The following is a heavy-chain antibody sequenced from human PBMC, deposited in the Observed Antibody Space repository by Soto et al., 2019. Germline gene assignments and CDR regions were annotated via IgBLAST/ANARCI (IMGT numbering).Heavy chain of an antibody. D-gene: IGHD6-6*01. J-gene: IGHJ4*02. CDR2: ISYDGSNK. Sequence: VGSLRLSCAASGFTFSSYAMHWVRQAPGKGLEWVAVISYDGSNKYYADSVKGRFTISRDNSKNTLYLQMNSLRAEDTAVYYCAYSSSPGYWGQGTLVTVSS. V-gene: IGHV3-30-3*01. CDR3: AYSSSPGY. CDR1: GFTFSSYA.